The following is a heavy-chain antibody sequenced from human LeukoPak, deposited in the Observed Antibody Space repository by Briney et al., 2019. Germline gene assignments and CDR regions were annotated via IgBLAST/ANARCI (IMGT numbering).Heavy chain of an antibody. D-gene: IGHD3-10*01. CDR2: IFSSGSARYNPYSGST. J-gene: IGHJ1*01. Sequence: SETLSLTCTVSGGSISGYYWSWIRQPPGKGLEWIGYIFSSGSARYNPYSGSTNYNPSLKRRLTISVDTSKNQFSLKLNSVTAADTAVYYCARDRGLSEYWGQGTLVTVSS. CDR1: GGSISGYY. CDR3: ARDRGLSEY. V-gene: IGHV4-59*01.